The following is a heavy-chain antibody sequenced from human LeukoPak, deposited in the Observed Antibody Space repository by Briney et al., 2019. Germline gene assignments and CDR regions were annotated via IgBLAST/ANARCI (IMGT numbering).Heavy chain of an antibody. Sequence: GGSLRLSCAASGFTFSSYAMSWVRQAPGKGLEWVSAISGSGGSTYYADSVKGRFTISGDNSKNTLYLQMNSLRAEDTAVYYCAKPPMVRGVIMKDWGQGTLVTVSS. CDR1: GFTFSSYA. J-gene: IGHJ4*02. D-gene: IGHD3-10*01. V-gene: IGHV3-23*01. CDR2: ISGSGGST. CDR3: AKPPMVRGVIMKD.